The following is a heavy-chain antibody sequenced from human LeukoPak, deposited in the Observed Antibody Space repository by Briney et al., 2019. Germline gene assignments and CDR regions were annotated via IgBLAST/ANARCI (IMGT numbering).Heavy chain of an antibody. J-gene: IGHJ4*02. Sequence: GSLRLSCAASGFTFSSYAMHWIRQPPGKGLEWIGYIYHSGSTYYNPSLKSRVTISVDTSKNQFSLKLSSVTAADTAVYYCARAGGYDFWSGYPIWGQGTLVTVSS. CDR3: ARAGGYDFWSGYPI. D-gene: IGHD3-3*01. CDR1: GFTFSSYA. CDR2: IYHSGST. V-gene: IGHV4-59*01.